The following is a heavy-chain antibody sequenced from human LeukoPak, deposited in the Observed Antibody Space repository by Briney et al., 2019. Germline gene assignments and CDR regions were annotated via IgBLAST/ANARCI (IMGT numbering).Heavy chain of an antibody. V-gene: IGHV3-30*03. CDR1: GFTFSDYG. J-gene: IGHJ5*02. Sequence: GGSLRLSCAASGFTFSDYGMHWVRQVPGKGLAWLAVISYDGSNKYYADSVKGRFTISRDNSKNTLYLQMNSLRAEDTAVYYCARARGTDPWSQGTLVTVSS. CDR3: ARARGTDP. D-gene: IGHD3-10*01. CDR2: ISYDGSNK.